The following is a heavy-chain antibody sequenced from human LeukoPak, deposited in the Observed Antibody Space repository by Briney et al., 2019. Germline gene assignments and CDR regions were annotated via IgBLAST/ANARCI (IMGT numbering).Heavy chain of an antibody. J-gene: IGHJ6*03. CDR3: ARRGYGLGYYYYMDV. CDR2: ISTSGGST. CDR1: GFTFSSYA. D-gene: IGHD5-18*01. Sequence: PGGSLRLSCAASGFTFSSYAMTWVRQAPGKGLEWVSTISTSGGSTYYADSVKGRFTISRDNAKNSLYLQMNSLRAEDTAVYYCARRGYGLGYYYYMDVWGKGTTVTVSS. V-gene: IGHV3-23*01.